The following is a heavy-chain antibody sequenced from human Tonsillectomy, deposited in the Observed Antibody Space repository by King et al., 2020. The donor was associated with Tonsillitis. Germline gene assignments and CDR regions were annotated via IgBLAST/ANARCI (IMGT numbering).Heavy chain of an antibody. CDR1: GFTFSDYA. CDR2: ISYDENNK. J-gene: IGHJ4*02. V-gene: IGHV3-30*04. Sequence: VQLVESGRGLVQPGRSLRLSCAASGFTFSDYAMHWVRQAPGKGLEWVSVISYDENNKYYADSVKGRFTISGDNSKNTLYLQMNFLRTEDSAMYFCTRGGQGELRWYFDYWGQGTLVTVSS. D-gene: IGHD1-7*01. CDR3: TRGGQGELRWYFDY.